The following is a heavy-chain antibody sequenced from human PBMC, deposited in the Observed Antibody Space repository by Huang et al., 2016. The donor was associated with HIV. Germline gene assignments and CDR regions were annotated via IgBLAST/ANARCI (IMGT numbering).Heavy chain of an antibody. J-gene: IGHJ4*02. D-gene: IGHD3-22*01. Sequence: EVQLVESGGGLVQPGGSLRLSCAASGFSISSYWMHWVRQAPGKGGGWVSRINRDGSRTSYADSVKGLCTIARDNAKNTLYLQMNSLRAEDTAVYYCARDPRIQSWLNFFDYWGQGTLVSVSS. CDR1: GFSISSYW. V-gene: IGHV3-74*01. CDR2: INRDGSRT. CDR3: ARDPRIQSWLNFFDY.